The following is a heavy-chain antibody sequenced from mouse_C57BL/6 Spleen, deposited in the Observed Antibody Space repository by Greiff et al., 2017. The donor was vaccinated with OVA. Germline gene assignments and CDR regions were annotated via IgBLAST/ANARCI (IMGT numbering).Heavy chain of an antibody. V-gene: IGHV1-80*01. CDR2: IYPGNGGT. CDR3: ARSSVYWWFDD. CDR1: GYTFTSYW. Sequence: QVQLQQSGAELVKPGASVTISCKASGYTFTSYWMNWVKQSPGHGLEWIGNIYPGNGGTNYNGKFKGKATLTADKSSSTAYMQLSSLTSEDSAVYFCARSSVYWWFDDWGTGTPVTVSS. J-gene: IGHJ1*03. D-gene: IGHD2-10*02.